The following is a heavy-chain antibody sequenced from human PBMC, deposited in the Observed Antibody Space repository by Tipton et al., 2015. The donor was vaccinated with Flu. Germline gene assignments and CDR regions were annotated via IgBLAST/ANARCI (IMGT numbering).Heavy chain of an antibody. J-gene: IGHJ4*02. CDR3: ARGRGYCVTTTCLLPFDF. D-gene: IGHD2-2*01. CDR2: IYSGGST. V-gene: IGHV3-53*01. CDR1: GFTFSDSW. Sequence: SLRLSCAISGFTFSDSWMTWVRQAPGKGLEWVSVIYSGGSTNYADSVKGRFTISRDNSKNTLYLQMNSLRAEDTAVYYCARGRGYCVTTTCLLPFDFWGQGTLVTVSS.